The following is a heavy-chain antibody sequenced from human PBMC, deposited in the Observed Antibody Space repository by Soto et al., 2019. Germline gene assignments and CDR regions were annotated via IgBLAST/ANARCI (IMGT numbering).Heavy chain of an antibody. CDR1: GASISSFN. CDR2: IYSTGTT. CDR3: VRDRADFSSTYYHYFSV. D-gene: IGHD6-13*01. Sequence: SETLSLTCSVSGASISSFNWSWIRQSAGKGLEWIGRIYSTGTTNFNPSLKSRLTMSMDMSKNQVSLNLTSVTAADTAVYYCVRDRADFSSTYYHYFSVWGRGTLVTVSS. V-gene: IGHV4-4*07. J-gene: IGHJ2*01.